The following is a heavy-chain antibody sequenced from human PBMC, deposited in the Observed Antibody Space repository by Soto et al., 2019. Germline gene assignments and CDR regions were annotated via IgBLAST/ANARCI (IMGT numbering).Heavy chain of an antibody. Sequence: EVQLLESGGGLVQPGGSLRLSCAASGFTFSSYAMSWVRQAPGKGLEWVSAISGSGGSTYYADSVKGRFTISRDNSKNTLSLQMNSLGAEDTAVYYCANGWGGKRPGQTGVWGQGTTVTVSS. CDR1: GFTFSSYA. V-gene: IGHV3-23*01. D-gene: IGHD6-19*01. CDR3: ANGWGGKRPGQTGV. CDR2: ISGSGGST. J-gene: IGHJ6*02.